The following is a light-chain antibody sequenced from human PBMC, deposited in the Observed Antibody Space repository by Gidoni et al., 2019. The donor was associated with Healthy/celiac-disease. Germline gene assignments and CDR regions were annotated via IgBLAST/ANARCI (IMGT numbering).Light chain of an antibody. CDR3: SSYTSNSAWV. V-gene: IGLV2-14*03. Sequence: QSALTPPPSVSGSPGLSITIPCTGTSSDVGGYNHVSWYQQHPGKPPKLMIYDVSNRPSGVSNRFSGSKSDNTACLTISGLQAEDEADYYCSSYTSNSAWVFGGGTKVTVL. CDR2: DVS. J-gene: IGLJ3*02. CDR1: SSDVGGYNH.